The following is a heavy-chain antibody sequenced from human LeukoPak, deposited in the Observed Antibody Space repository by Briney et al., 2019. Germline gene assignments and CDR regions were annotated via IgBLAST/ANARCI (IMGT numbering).Heavy chain of an antibody. V-gene: IGHV1-8*01. Sequence: ASVKVSCKASGYTFTSYDINWVRQATGQGLEWMGWMNPNSGNTGYAQKFQGRVTMTEDTSTDTAYMELSSLRSEDTAVYYCATEAYYDSSGYRKPIDYWGQGTLVTVSS. CDR1: GYTFTSYD. J-gene: IGHJ4*02. CDR2: MNPNSGNT. CDR3: ATEAYYDSSGYRKPIDY. D-gene: IGHD3-22*01.